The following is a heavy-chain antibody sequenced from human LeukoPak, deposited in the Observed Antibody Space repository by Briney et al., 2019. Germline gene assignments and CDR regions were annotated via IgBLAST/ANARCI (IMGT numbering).Heavy chain of an antibody. D-gene: IGHD3-10*01. CDR2: IYYSGST. CDR1: GGSISSYY. CDR3: ARQSMVRGVNI. V-gene: IGHV4-59*08. J-gene: IGHJ4*02. Sequence: SETLSLTCTVSGGSISSYYWSWIRQPPGKGLEWIGYIYYSGSTNYNPSLKSRVTISVDTSKNQFSLKLSSVTAADTAVYYCARQSMVRGVNIWGQGTLVTVSS.